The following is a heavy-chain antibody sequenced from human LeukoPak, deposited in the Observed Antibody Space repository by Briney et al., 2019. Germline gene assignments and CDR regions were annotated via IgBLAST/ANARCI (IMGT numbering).Heavy chain of an antibody. D-gene: IGHD5-18*01. Sequence: GRSLRLSCAASGFTFSSYGMHWVRQAPGKGLEWVAVISYDGSNKYYADSVKGRFTISRDNSKNTLYLQMNSLRAEDTAVYYCAKDRYSYGPFDYWGQGTLVTVSS. J-gene: IGHJ4*02. CDR1: GFTFSSYG. CDR2: ISYDGSNK. V-gene: IGHV3-30*18. CDR3: AKDRYSYGPFDY.